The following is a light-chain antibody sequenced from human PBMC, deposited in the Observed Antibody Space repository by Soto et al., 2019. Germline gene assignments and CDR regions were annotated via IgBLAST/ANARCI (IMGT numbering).Light chain of an antibody. CDR1: SSDVGAYNY. CDR2: EVS. J-gene: IGLJ1*01. CDR3: SSYTSSSTRV. V-gene: IGLV2-14*01. Sequence: QSVLTQPASVSGSPGQSITISCTGTSSDVGAYNYVSWYQQHPGKAPKLMIYEVSNRPSGVSNRFSGSKSGNTASLTISGLQAEDEADYYCSSYTSSSTRVFGTGTKVTV.